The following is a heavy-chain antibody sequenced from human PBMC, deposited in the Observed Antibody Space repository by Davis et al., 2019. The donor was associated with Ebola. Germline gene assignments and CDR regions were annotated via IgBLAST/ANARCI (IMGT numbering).Heavy chain of an antibody. CDR1: GGSFRGYY. CDR3: ARGSMNYVWGSYCPVNWFDP. CDR2: INHSGST. Sequence: MPSETLSLTCAVYGGSFRGYYWSWIRQPPGKGLEWIGEINHSGSTNYNPSLKSRITISVDTSKNHFSLKLSSVTDADTAVYYCARGSMNYVWGSYCPVNWFDPWGQGTLVTVSS. V-gene: IGHV4-34*01. D-gene: IGHD3-16*01. J-gene: IGHJ5*02.